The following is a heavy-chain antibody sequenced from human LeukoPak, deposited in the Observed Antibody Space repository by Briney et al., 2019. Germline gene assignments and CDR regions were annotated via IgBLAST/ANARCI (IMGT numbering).Heavy chain of an antibody. Sequence: GGSLRLSCAASGFTFDDYAMHWVRQAPGKGLEWVSGISWNSGSIGYADSVKGRFTISRDNAKNSLYLQMNSLRAEDTALYYCAKGTYYDILTGSPQAYFDYWGQGTLVTVSS. CDR2: ISWNSGSI. CDR1: GFTFDDYA. CDR3: AKGTYYDILTGSPQAYFDY. V-gene: IGHV3-9*01. D-gene: IGHD3-9*01. J-gene: IGHJ4*02.